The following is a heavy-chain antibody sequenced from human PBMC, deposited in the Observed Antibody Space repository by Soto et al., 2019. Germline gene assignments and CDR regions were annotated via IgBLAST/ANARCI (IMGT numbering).Heavy chain of an antibody. J-gene: IGHJ4*02. V-gene: IGHV4-39*01. Sequence: ASEALSLTCTVSGGSISSSSYYWGWIRQPPGKGLEWIGSIYYSGSTYYNPSLNSRVTMAVDTSKNQFSLKLSSVTAADTAVYYCARHQARITIFGVAPLDYWGQGTLVTVSS. CDR1: GGSISSSSYY. D-gene: IGHD3-3*01. CDR2: IYYSGST. CDR3: ARHQARITIFGVAPLDY.